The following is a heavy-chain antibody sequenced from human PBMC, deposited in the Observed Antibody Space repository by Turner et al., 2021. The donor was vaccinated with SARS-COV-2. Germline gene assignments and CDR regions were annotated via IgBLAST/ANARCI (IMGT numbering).Heavy chain of an antibody. J-gene: IGHJ4*02. CDR3: ARDDLGVWPPIKDY. D-gene: IGHD3-16*01. V-gene: IGHV3-23*01. Sequence: EVQLLESGGGLVQPVGSLSLSCTASGFMFNRFGMGWVSQAPGKGMEWVSGSVNGGGETWNADSVKGRLTSSRDNAMNTLYLQMNNLRAEETAVYYCARDDLGVWPPIKDYWGQGTLVTVSS. CDR2: SVNGGGET. CDR1: GFMFNRFG.